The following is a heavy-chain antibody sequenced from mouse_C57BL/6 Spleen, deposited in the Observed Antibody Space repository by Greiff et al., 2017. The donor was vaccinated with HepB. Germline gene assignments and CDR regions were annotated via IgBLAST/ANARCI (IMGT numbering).Heavy chain of an antibody. Sequence: DVMLVESGGDLVKPGGSLKLSCAASGFTFSSYGMSWVRQTPDKRLEWVATISSGGSYTYYPDSVKGRFTISRDNAKNTLYLQMSSLKSEDTAMYYCARHENYGSSYVYYAMDYWGQGTSVTVSS. CDR1: GFTFSSYG. D-gene: IGHD1-1*01. CDR2: ISSGGSYT. CDR3: ARHENYGSSYVYYAMDY. J-gene: IGHJ4*01. V-gene: IGHV5-6*02.